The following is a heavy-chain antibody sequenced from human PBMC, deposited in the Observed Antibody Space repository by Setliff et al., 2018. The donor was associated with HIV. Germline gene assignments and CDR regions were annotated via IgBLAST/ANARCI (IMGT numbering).Heavy chain of an antibody. J-gene: IGHJ4*02. CDR3: ARDAGPHYGSGPPLEY. V-gene: IGHV4-4*07. CDR2: ISATGTI. D-gene: IGHD3-10*01. Sequence: PSETLSLTCTVSGGSINTDYWSWIRQPAGKGLEFLGRISATGTINYNPSLRSRLTLSVDTPNNQFSLKLSSVTATDTAVYYCARDAGPHYGSGPPLEYWGQGIQVTVSS. CDR1: GGSINTDY.